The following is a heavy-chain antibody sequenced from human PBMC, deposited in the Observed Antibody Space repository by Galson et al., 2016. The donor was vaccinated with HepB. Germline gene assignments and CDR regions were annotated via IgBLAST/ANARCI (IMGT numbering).Heavy chain of an antibody. D-gene: IGHD3-10*01. V-gene: IGHV4-59*11. J-gene: IGHJ3*02. CDR3: ATITFAHGFDI. CDR2: IYHLGNT. CDR1: DESIMTHS. Sequence: SETLSLTCDVSDESIMTHSWSWIRQSPGKGLEWIGFIYHLGNTDYNPSLESRVTISLDTSKSLFSLIVRSVTAAVTAFYYCATITFAHGFDIWGQGAAVTVSS.